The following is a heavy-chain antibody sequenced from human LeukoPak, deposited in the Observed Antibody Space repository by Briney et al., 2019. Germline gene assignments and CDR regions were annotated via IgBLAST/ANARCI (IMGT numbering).Heavy chain of an antibody. V-gene: IGHV4-59*01. CDR3: ARDLGYYFDY. J-gene: IGHJ4*02. D-gene: IGHD3-16*01. CDR1: GGSISSYY. Sequence: SETLSLTCTVSGGSISSYYWSWTRQPPGKGLEWIGYIYYNGNTNYNPSLKSRVTISVDTSKNQFSLKLSSVTAADTAVYYCARDLGYYFDYWGQGTLVTVSS. CDR2: IYYNGNT.